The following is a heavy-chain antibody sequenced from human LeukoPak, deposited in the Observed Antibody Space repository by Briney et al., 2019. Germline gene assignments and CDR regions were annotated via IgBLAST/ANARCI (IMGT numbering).Heavy chain of an antibody. J-gene: IGHJ4*02. D-gene: IGHD5-12*01. CDR1: GFTLRSYV. V-gene: IGHV3-64D*06. Sequence: GGSLRISCSASGFTLRSYVMHWVRQAPGKGLEYGSGISSNGGNTHYADSVKGRFTISRDNFNNALYLQMSGLRAEDTAVYYCVKDRDGYDRFDYWGQGTLVTVSS. CDR2: ISSNGGNT. CDR3: VKDRDGYDRFDY.